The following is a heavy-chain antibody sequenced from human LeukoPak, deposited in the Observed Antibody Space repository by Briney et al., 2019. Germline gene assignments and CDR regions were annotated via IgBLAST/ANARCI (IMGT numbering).Heavy chain of an antibody. V-gene: IGHV1-2*06. J-gene: IGHJ3*02. CDR3: AGIAVTNTGGAFDI. D-gene: IGHD6-19*01. CDR1: GYTFTGYY. CDR2: INPNSGGT. Sequence: ASVKVSCNASGYTFTGYYMHWVRQAPGQGLEWMGRINPNSGGTNFAQKFQGRVTMTRDTSISTAYMELSRLRSDDTAVYYCAGIAVTNTGGAFDIWGQGTMVTVSS.